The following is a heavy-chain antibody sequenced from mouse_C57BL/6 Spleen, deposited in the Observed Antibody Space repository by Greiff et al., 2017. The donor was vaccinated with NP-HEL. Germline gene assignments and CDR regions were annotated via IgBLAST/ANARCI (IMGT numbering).Heavy chain of an antibody. V-gene: IGHV1-81*01. Sequence: QVQLQQSGAELARPGASVKLSCKASGYTFTSYGISWVKQRTGQGLEWIGEIYPRSGNTYYNEKFKGKATLTADKSSSTAYMELRSLTSEDSAVYFCARSNYYGSSYPYYFDYGGQGTTLTVSS. D-gene: IGHD1-1*01. CDR1: GYTFTSYG. CDR3: ARSNYYGSSYPYYFDY. CDR2: IYPRSGNT. J-gene: IGHJ2*01.